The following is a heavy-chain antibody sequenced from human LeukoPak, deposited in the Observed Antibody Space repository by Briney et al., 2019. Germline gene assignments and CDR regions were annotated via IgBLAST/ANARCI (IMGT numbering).Heavy chain of an antibody. CDR1: GGSISSSSYY. CDR2: IYYSGST. V-gene: IGHV4-39*07. D-gene: IGHD6-19*01. CDR3: ARGTWAAVAGTDFDY. Sequence: SETLSLTCTVSGGSISSSSYYWGWIRQPPGKGLEWIGSIYYSGSTYYNPSLKSRVTISVDTSKNQFSLKLSSVTAADTAVYYCARGTWAAVAGTDFDYWGQGTLVTVSS. J-gene: IGHJ4*02.